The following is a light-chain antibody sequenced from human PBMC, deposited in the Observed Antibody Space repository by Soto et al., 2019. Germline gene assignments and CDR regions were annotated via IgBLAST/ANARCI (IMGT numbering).Light chain of an antibody. CDR1: SSDVGPYNY. V-gene: IGLV2-14*01. CDR2: EVS. CDR3: SSYTSTDTLYV. J-gene: IGLJ1*01. Sequence: QSALTQPASVSGSPGQSITISCAGTSSDVGPYNYVSWYQLHPGKAPKLMIFEVSNRPSGVSNRFSGSKSGNTASLTISGLQAEDEADYYCSSYTSTDTLYVFGTGTK.